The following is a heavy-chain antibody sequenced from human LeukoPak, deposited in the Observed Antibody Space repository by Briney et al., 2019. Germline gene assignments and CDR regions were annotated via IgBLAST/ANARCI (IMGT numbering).Heavy chain of an antibody. CDR2: INHSGST. V-gene: IGHV4-34*01. J-gene: IGHJ5*02. CDR3: ARRGRVEEGRYFDWSYTQGWFDP. D-gene: IGHD3-9*01. CDR1: GGSFSGYY. Sequence: SETESLTCAVYGGSFSGYYWSWIRQPPGKGLEWIGEINHSGSTNYNPSLKSRVTISVDTSKNQFSLKLSSVTAADTAVYYCARRGRVEEGRYFDWSYTQGWFDPWGQGTLVTVSS.